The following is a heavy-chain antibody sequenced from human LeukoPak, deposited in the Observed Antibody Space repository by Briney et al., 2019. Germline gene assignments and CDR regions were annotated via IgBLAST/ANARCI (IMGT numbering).Heavy chain of an antibody. CDR1: GYTFTSYG. V-gene: IGHV1-18*01. CDR2: ISPYNGDT. D-gene: IGHD1-26*01. CDR3: TRDPYTGTYYREGDFDF. J-gene: IGHJ4*02. Sequence: PGASVKVSCKASGYTFTSYGISWVRQAPGQGLEWMGWISPYNGDTDYSRTFQGRLTITTDTSTSSAYMALRRLSSDDTAVYYCTRDPYTGTYYREGDFDFWGQGTLVTVSS.